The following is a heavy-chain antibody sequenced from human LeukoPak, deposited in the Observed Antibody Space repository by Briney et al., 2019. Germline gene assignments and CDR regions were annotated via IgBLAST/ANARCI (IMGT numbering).Heavy chain of an antibody. CDR1: GFTFSSNT. J-gene: IGHJ4*02. Sequence: GGSLRLSCAASGFTFSSNTMHWVRQAPGKGLEYVSGISSSGGSTYYADSVKGRFAISRDNSKNTLYLQMGRLRAEDMAVYYCARGQTMIVAGGFDYWGQGTLVTVSS. V-gene: IGHV3-64*02. CDR3: ARGQTMIVAGGFDY. CDR2: ISSSGGST. D-gene: IGHD3-22*01.